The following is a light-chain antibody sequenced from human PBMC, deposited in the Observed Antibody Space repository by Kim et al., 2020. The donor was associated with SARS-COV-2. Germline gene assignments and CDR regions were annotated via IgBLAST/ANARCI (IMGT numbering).Light chain of an antibody. V-gene: IGLV7-46*01. J-gene: IGLJ2*01. CDR1: AGAVTGGQQ. CDR3: LLYYNGYRI. Sequence: GGAVTRTCGCSAGAVTGGQQPCWFQQKPGQAPRTLIYDTSDEQSGTPARLSGSLLGGNAALTLSGALPEDEAEYYCLLYYNGYRIFGGGTQLT. CDR2: DTS.